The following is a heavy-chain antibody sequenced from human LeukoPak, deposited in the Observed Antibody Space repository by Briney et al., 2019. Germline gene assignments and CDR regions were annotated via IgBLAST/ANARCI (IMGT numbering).Heavy chain of an antibody. D-gene: IGHD3-9*01. V-gene: IGHV3-11*01. CDR1: GFTFTDYY. J-gene: IGHJ1*01. CDR3: ARAGHYDILTGYFQD. Sequence: GGSLRLSCAASGFTFTDYYMSWIRQAPGKGLEWVAYITNSGTTIYYADSVTGRFTISRDNAKNSLYLQMNSLRAEDTAVYYCARAGHYDILTGYFQDRGQGTLVTVSS. CDR2: ITNSGTTI.